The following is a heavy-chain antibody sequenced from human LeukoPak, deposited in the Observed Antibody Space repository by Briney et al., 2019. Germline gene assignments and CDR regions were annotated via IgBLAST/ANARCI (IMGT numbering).Heavy chain of an antibody. CDR1: GYTFTSYG. Sequence: GASVKVSCKASGYTFTSYGISWVRQAPGQGIEWMGWISAYNGNTNYAQKLQGRVTMTTDTSASTAYMELRSLRSDDTAVYYCARGSRDSSGYYSFDYWGQGTLVTVSS. J-gene: IGHJ4*02. CDR3: ARGSRDSSGYYSFDY. V-gene: IGHV1-18*01. CDR2: ISAYNGNT. D-gene: IGHD3-22*01.